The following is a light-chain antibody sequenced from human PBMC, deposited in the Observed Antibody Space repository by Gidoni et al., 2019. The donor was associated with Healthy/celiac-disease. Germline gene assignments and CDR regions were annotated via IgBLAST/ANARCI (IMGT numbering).Light chain of an antibody. Sequence: SYVLTQPPSVSVAPGKTARITCGGNNMGSKSVHWYQQNPGQAPVLVIYYDSDRPSGIPERFSGANSGNTATLTISRVEAGDEADYYCQVWDSSSDHLVVFGGGTKLTVL. CDR1: NMGSKS. CDR3: QVWDSSSDHLVV. J-gene: IGLJ2*01. CDR2: YDS. V-gene: IGLV3-21*04.